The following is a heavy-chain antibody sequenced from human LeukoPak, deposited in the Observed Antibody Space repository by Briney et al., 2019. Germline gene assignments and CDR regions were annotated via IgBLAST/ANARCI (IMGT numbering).Heavy chain of an antibody. V-gene: IGHV4-30-4*01. CDR3: ARDRGYGSGSPVENYFDY. J-gene: IGHJ4*02. CDR1: GGSISSGDYY. Sequence: KPSETLSLTCTVSGGSISSGDYYWSWIRQPPGKGLECIGYIYYSGSTYYNPSLKSRVTISVDTSKNQFSLKLSSVTAADTAVYYCARDRGYGSGSPVENYFDYWGQGTLVTVSS. D-gene: IGHD3-10*01. CDR2: IYYSGST.